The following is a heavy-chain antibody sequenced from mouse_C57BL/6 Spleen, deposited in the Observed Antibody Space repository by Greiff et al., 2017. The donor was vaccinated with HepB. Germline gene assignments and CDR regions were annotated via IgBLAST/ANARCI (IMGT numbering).Heavy chain of an antibody. J-gene: IGHJ4*01. CDR2: IDPSDSYT. CDR1: GYTFTSYW. V-gene: IGHV1-50*01. Sequence: VQLQQPGAELVKPGASVKLSCKASGYTFTSYWMQWVKQRPGQGLEWIGEIDPSDSYTNYNQKFKGKATLTVDTSASTAYMQLSSLTSVASAVYYCARRAYGNYYAMDYWGQGTSVTVSS. CDR3: ARRAYGNYYAMDY. D-gene: IGHD2-1*01.